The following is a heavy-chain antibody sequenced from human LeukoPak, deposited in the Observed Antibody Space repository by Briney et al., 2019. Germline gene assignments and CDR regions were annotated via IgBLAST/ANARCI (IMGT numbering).Heavy chain of an antibody. D-gene: IGHD6-19*01. CDR3: ARTGEEGIAVAGTQI. Sequence: HGESLKISCKGSGYSFTSYWIGWVRQMPGKGLEWMGIIYPGDSDTRYSPSFQGQVTISADKSISTAYLQWNSLKASDTAMYYCARTGEEGIAVAGTQIWGQGTLVTVSS. CDR1: GYSFTSYW. CDR2: IYPGDSDT. J-gene: IGHJ4*02. V-gene: IGHV5-51*01.